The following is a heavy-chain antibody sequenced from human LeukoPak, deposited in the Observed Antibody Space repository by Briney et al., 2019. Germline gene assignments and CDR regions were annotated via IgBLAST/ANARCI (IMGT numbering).Heavy chain of an antibody. Sequence: GGSLRLSCAASGYTFSSYSMNWVRQAPGKGLEWVSSISSSSSYIYYADSVKGRFTISRDNAKNSLYLQMNSLRAEDTAVYYCARAHLYCSGGSCYSDYWGQGTLVTVSS. V-gene: IGHV3-21*01. CDR2: ISSSSSYI. CDR3: ARAHLYCSGGSCYSDY. CDR1: GYTFSSYS. J-gene: IGHJ4*02. D-gene: IGHD2-15*01.